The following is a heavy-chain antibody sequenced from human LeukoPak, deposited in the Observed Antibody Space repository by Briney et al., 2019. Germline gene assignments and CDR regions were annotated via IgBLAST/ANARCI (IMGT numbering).Heavy chain of an antibody. CDR3: ARQGSGWYDY. CDR1: GGSISSYY. Sequence: SETLSLTCTVSGGSISSYYWSWIRQPPGKGLEWIGYIYYSGSTNYNPSLKSRVTISVDTSKNQFSLKLSSVTAADTAMYYCARQGSGWYDYWGQGTLVTVSS. V-gene: IGHV4-59*08. CDR2: IYYSGST. J-gene: IGHJ4*02. D-gene: IGHD6-19*01.